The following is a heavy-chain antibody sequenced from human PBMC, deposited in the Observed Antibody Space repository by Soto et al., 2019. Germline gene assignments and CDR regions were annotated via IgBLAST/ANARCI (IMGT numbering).Heavy chain of an antibody. CDR3: ARGGSSTRFLEWSLHGMDV. Sequence: SVKVSCKAAGGTFSSYAISWVRQAPGQGLEWMGGTIPIFGTANYAQKFQGRVTITADESTSTAYMELSSLRSEDTAVYYCARGGSSTRFLEWSLHGMDVWGQGTTVTVSS. D-gene: IGHD3-3*01. CDR2: TIPIFGTA. J-gene: IGHJ6*02. CDR1: GGTFSSYA. V-gene: IGHV1-69*13.